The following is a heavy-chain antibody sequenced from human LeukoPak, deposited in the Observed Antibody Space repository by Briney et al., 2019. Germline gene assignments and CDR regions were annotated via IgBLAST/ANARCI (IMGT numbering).Heavy chain of an antibody. CDR3: TRDEAAATN. V-gene: IGHV3-7*01. D-gene: IGHD6-13*01. Sequence: PGGSLRLSCEGSGFTFSSYWMSWVRQAPGKGPEWVANIKQDGREKHYVDSVKGRFTISRDNAKSSLYLQMNSLRAEDTAIYYCTRDEAAATNWGQGTLVTVSS. CDR1: GFTFSSYW. J-gene: IGHJ4*02. CDR2: IKQDGREK.